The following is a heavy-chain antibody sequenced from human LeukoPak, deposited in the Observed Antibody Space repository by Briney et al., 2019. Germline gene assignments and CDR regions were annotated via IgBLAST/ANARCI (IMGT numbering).Heavy chain of an antibody. CDR1: RFTFSTYG. V-gene: IGHV3-30*03. J-gene: IGHJ2*01. D-gene: IGHD2-21*02. CDR3: ARDWGHIVVVTAILSSYFDL. Sequence: GGSLRLSCAASRFTFSTYGMHWVRQAPGKGLEWVAVVSYDASSTYYADSVKGRFTISRDNSKDTLYLQMNSLRAEDTAVYYCARDWGHIVVVTAILSSYFDLWGRGTLVTVSS. CDR2: VSYDASST.